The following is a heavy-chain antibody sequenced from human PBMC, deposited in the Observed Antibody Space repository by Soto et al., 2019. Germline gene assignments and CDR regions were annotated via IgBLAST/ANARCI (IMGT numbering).Heavy chain of an antibody. CDR1: GYTFTGYY. D-gene: IGHD3-22*01. J-gene: IGHJ5*02. CDR3: ARDDPPDYYESSGYYFGGWFDL. V-gene: IGHV1-2*02. Sequence: ASVKVSCKASGYTFTGYYMHWVRQAPGQSLEWMGWINPNSGGTNYAQKFQGRVTMTRDTSISTAYMELSRLRFDDTAVSYCARDDPPDYYESSGYYFGGWFDLWGQATLVTVS. CDR2: INPNSGGT.